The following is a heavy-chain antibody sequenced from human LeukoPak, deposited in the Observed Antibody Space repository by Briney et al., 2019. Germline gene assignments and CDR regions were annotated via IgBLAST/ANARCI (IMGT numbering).Heavy chain of an antibody. D-gene: IGHD5-24*01. CDR3: ARGLRDGYNYIYSPFDY. CDR2: INHSGST. V-gene: IGHV4-34*01. J-gene: IGHJ4*02. Sequence: SETLSLTCAVYGGSFSGYYWSWIRQPPGKGLEWIGEINHSGSTNYNPSFKSRVTISVDTSKNQFSLKLSSVTAADTAVYYCARGLRDGYNYIYSPFDYWGQGTLVTVSS. CDR1: GGSFSGYY.